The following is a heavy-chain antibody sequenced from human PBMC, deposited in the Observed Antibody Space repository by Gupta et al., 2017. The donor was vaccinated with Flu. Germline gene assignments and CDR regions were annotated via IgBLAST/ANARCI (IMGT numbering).Heavy chain of an antibody. J-gene: IGHJ4*02. D-gene: IGHD6-19*01. CDR2: INHDGNTI. V-gene: IGHV3-48*03. Sequence: EVQLVESGGGLVQPGGSLRLSCVGSGFTFNIYEMNWVRQTPGKGLEWLSFINHDGNTIYYADSVNGRFTISRDNAKNSLYLQMNSLRAEDTALYYCARGHEGGEVAVSFDYWGQGTLVTVSS. CDR1: GFTFNIYE. CDR3: ARGHEGGEVAVSFDY.